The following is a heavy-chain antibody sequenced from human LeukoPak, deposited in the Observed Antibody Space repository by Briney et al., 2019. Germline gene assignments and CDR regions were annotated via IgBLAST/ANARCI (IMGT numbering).Heavy chain of an antibody. Sequence: PGGSLRLSCAASGFNFKSYWMLWVRQAPGKGLVWVSRINSDGSSTSYADSVKGRFTISRDNAKNTLYLQMNSLRAEDTAVYYCARALDECSGYYPFDYWGQGTLVTVSS. D-gene: IGHD3-22*01. J-gene: IGHJ4*02. CDR1: GFNFKSYW. CDR2: INSDGSST. CDR3: ARALDECSGYYPFDY. V-gene: IGHV3-74*01.